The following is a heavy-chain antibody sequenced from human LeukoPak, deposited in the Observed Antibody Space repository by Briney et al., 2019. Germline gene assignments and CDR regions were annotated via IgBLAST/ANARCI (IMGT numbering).Heavy chain of an antibody. Sequence: GGSLRLSCEASGFTFSGYEMNWVRQAPGKGLEWVSYIGTSSSTIYYADSVKGRFTISRDNAKNSLYLQMNSLRDGDTAVYYCARHDYGGNSGDYWGQGTLVTVSS. J-gene: IGHJ4*02. CDR2: IGTSSSTI. CDR3: ARHDYGGNSGDY. D-gene: IGHD4-23*01. V-gene: IGHV3-48*02. CDR1: GFTFSGYE.